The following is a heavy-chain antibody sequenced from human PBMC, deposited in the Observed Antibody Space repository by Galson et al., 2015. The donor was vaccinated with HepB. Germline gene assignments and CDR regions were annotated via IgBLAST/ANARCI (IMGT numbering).Heavy chain of an antibody. V-gene: IGHV3-48*01. CDR3: AKGPDDFWSGYNPSGWFDP. D-gene: IGHD3-3*01. J-gene: IGHJ5*02. CDR1: GFTFSSYT. CDR2: ISSTGTTM. Sequence: SLRLSCAASGFTFSSYTMNWVRQAPGKGLESVSYISSTGTTMYYADSAKGRFTISRDNSKNTLYLQMNSLKAEDTAVYYCAKGPDDFWSGYNPSGWFDPWGRGTLVTVSS.